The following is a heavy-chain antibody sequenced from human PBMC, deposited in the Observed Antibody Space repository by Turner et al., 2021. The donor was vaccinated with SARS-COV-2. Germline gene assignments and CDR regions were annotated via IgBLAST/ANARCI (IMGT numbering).Heavy chain of an antibody. CDR3: VRLMDTAMDYYGTDV. J-gene: IGHJ6*02. D-gene: IGHD5-18*01. V-gene: IGHV4-39*01. CDR2: IYYSGSA. Sequence: QLQLQESDPGLVKPSETLSLTCTVSGGSISSSSYYWGWIRQPPGKGLEWIGNIYYSGSAYYNPSLKSRVTISVDPSKNQFSLKLTSVTAADTAVYYCVRLMDTAMDYYGTDVWGQGTTVTVSS. CDR1: GGSISSSSYY.